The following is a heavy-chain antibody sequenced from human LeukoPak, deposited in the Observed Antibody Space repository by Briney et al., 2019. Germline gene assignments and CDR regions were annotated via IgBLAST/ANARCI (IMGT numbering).Heavy chain of an antibody. D-gene: IGHD5-24*01. CDR3: AKEMATMNAFDI. Sequence: PGGSLRLSCAASGFTVSSNYMSWVRQAPGKGLEWVSVIYSGGSTDYKDSMKDRFIISRDNSKNTLYLQMNSLRAEDTAVYYCAKEMATMNAFDIWGQGTMVTVSS. V-gene: IGHV3-66*01. J-gene: IGHJ3*02. CDR2: IYSGGST. CDR1: GFTVSSNY.